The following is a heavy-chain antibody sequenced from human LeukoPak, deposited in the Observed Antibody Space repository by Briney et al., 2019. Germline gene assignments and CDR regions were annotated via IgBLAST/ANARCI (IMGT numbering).Heavy chain of an antibody. CDR3: ARDEYYYGSGGYYYGMDV. CDR2: ISSSSYI. D-gene: IGHD3-10*01. Sequence: GGSLRLSCAASGFTFSSYSMNWVRQAPGKGLEWVSSISSSSYIYYADSVKGRFTISRDNAKNSLYLQMNSLRAEDTAVYYCARDEYYYGSGGYYYGMDVWGQGTTVTVSS. V-gene: IGHV3-21*01. CDR1: GFTFSSYS. J-gene: IGHJ6*02.